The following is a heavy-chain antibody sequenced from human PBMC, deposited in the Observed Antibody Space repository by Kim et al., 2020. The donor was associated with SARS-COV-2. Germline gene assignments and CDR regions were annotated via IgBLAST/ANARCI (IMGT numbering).Heavy chain of an antibody. CDR1: GGSISSSSYY. J-gene: IGHJ4*02. V-gene: IGHV4-39*01. D-gene: IGHD6-13*01. Sequence: SETLSLTCTVSGGSISSSSYYWGWIRQPPGKGLEWIGSIYYSGSTYYNPSLKSRVTISVDTSKNQFSLKLSSVTAADTAVYYCARTSRDGQQLVWGQGTLVTVSS. CDR3: ARTSRDGQQLV. CDR2: IYYSGST.